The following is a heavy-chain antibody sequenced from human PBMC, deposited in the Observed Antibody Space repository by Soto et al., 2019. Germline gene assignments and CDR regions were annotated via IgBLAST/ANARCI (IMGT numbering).Heavy chain of an antibody. V-gene: IGHV6-1*01. CDR2: TYYRSKWYN. CDR3: ARVWGLVVPAANYYYGMDV. Sequence: KQSQTLSLTCAISGDSVSSNSAAWNWIRQSPSRGLEWLGRTYYRSKWYNDYAVSVKSRITINPDTSKNQFSLQLNSVTPEDTAVYYCARVWGLVVPAANYYYGMDVWGQGTTVTVSS. D-gene: IGHD2-2*01. CDR1: GDSVSSNSAA. J-gene: IGHJ6*02.